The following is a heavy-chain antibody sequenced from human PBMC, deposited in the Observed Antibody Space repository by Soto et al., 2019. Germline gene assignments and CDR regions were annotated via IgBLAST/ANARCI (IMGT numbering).Heavy chain of an antibody. CDR1: GGAIDSSNW. D-gene: IGHD3-3*01. J-gene: IGHJ5*02. CDR2: IHHTGST. Sequence: QLHPQESGPGLVNPSGTLSLTCSVLGGAIDSSNWWTWVRQVPEKGLEWIGEIHHTGSTNYNPSLKSRVTISIDKSTKQFSVDLPSLTAADTAIYYCARGRRTSQNTSVWFDPWGSGTMVTVSS. V-gene: IGHV4-4*02. CDR3: ARGRRTSQNTSVWFDP.